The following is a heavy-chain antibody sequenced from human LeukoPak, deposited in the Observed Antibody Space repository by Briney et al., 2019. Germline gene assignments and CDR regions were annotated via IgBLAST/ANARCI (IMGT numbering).Heavy chain of an antibody. CDR2: IRYDGSNK. V-gene: IGHV3-30*02. D-gene: IGHD1-26*01. J-gene: IGHJ4*02. Sequence: PGGSLRLSCAASGFTFSSYGMHWVRQAPGKGLEWVAFIRYDGSNKYYADSVKGRFTISRDNSKNTLYLQMNSLRAEDTAVYYCARDGRMAAAGIVGAVYFDYWGQGTLVTVSS. CDR3: ARDGRMAAAGIVGAVYFDY. CDR1: GFTFSSYG.